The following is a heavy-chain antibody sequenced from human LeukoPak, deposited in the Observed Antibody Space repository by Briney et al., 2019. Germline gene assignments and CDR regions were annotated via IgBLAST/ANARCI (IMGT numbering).Heavy chain of an antibody. V-gene: IGHV4-31*03. Sequence: SETLSLTCTVSGGSISSGGYYWSWIRQHPGKGLEWIGYIYYSGSTYYNPSLKSRVTISVDTSKNQFSLKLSSVTAADTAVYYCARGAHYYGSGSYYNVVSGGNWFDPWGQGTLVTVSS. J-gene: IGHJ5*02. CDR3: ARGAHYYGSGSYYNVVSGGNWFDP. CDR1: GGSISSGGYY. D-gene: IGHD3-10*01. CDR2: IYYSGST.